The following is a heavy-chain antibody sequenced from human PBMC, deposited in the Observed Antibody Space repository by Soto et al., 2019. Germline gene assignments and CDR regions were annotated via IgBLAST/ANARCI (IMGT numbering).Heavy chain of an antibody. D-gene: IGHD5-12*01. CDR1: GFTLSTYS. Sequence: EVQLVESGGGLVQPGGSLSLPCSASGFTLSTYSMHWLPQAPGKGLVWVSRINSDGGDTNYADSVKGRLTVSRDSAKNSRSLEMSGLRAEDTAVYDASIMKTRSLRWFDHSGDDSTGEFYYWGQGTLVTVSS. J-gene: IGHJ4*02. CDR3: SIMKTRSLRWFDHSGDDSTGEFYY. V-gene: IGHV3-74*01. CDR2: INSDGGDT.